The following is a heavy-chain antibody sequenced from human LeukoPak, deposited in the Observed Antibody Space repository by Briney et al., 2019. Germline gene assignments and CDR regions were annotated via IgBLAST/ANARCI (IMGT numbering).Heavy chain of an antibody. D-gene: IGHD4-17*01. CDR1: GGSFSGYY. V-gene: IGHV4-34*01. CDR3: ARGTVTNDY. CDR2: INHSGST. Sequence: SETLSLTCAVYGGSFSGYYWSWIRQPPGKGLEWIGEINHSGSTNYNPSLKSRVTISVDTSKNQFSLKLGSVTAADTAVYYCARGTVTNDYWGQGTLVTVSS. J-gene: IGHJ4*02.